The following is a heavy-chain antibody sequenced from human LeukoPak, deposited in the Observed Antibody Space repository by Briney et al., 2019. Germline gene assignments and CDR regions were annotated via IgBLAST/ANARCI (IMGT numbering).Heavy chain of an antibody. Sequence: PGVSLRLSCAASGFTVSSNYMSWVRQAPGKGLEWVSSISSVTTYIYYADSVKGRFTISRDNAKSSLYLQMNSLRAEDTAIYYCARCGFGEPYGMDVWGQGTTVTVSS. V-gene: IGHV3-21*01. J-gene: IGHJ6*02. CDR1: GFTVSSNY. CDR3: ARCGFGEPYGMDV. D-gene: IGHD3-10*01. CDR2: ISSVTTYI.